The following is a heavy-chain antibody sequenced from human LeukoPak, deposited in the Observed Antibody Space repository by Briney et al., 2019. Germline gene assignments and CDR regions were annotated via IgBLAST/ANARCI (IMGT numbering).Heavy chain of an antibody. CDR1: GGSISSYY. Sequence: SETLSLTCTVSGGSISSYYWSWIRQPPGKGLEWIGYIYYSGSTNYNPSLKSRVTISVDTSKNQFSLKLSSVTAADTAVYYCAREGGGYSGYDFRSYYFDYWGQGTLVTVSS. CDR2: IYYSGST. J-gene: IGHJ4*02. CDR3: AREGGGYSGYDFRSYYFDY. D-gene: IGHD5-12*01. V-gene: IGHV4-59*01.